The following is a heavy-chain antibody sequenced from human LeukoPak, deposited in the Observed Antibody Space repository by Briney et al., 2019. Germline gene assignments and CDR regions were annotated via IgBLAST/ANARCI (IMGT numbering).Heavy chain of an antibody. CDR3: AKDRSLIGLDI. V-gene: IGHV3-20*04. CDR1: GFKFDDHG. CDR2: LNWSGGRT. Sequence: GCLRLSCAASGFKFDDHGMSWVRQVPGKGLEWVSGLNWSGGRTGYADSVKGRFTISRDNAKNSLYLQMNSLRAEDTAFYYCAKDRSLIGLDIWGPGTLVSVSS. D-gene: IGHD1-26*01. J-gene: IGHJ3*02.